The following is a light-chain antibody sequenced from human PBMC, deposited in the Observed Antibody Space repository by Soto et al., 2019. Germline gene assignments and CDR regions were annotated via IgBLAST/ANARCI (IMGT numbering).Light chain of an antibody. CDR3: QQSYTTLYT. CDR1: QSISTY. J-gene: IGKJ2*01. CDR2: AAS. Sequence: DIQMTQSPSSLSAFVGDRVTITCRTSQSISTYLNWYQHKPGKAPQLLIYAASSLQRGVPSRFSGSGSGTDFTLTISSLQPDDFATYYCQQSYTTLYTFGQVTKLEIK. V-gene: IGKV1-39*01.